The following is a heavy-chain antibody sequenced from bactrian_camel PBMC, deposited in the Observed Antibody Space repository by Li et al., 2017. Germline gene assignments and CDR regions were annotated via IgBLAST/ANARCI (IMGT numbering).Heavy chain of an antibody. D-gene: IGHD3*01. V-gene: IGHV3S53*01. Sequence: HVQLVESGGGSVETGGSLNLTCSAHSSYSRACMGWFRQAPGNRREGLASMSASSVKYADSLASRLYIYKHLGNRTLNLQIDSLQPEDTAMYYCGADPFAGANCDTNLDFRYQGQGTQVTVS. J-gene: IGHJ6*01. CDR2: MSASSV. CDR1: SSYSRAC. CDR3: GADPFAGANCDTNLDFRY.